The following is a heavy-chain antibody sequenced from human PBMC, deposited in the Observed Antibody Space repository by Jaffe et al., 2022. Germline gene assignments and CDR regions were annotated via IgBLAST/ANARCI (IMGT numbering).Heavy chain of an antibody. Sequence: EVQLVESGGGLVQPGGSLRLSCAASGFTFSSYEMNWVRQAPGKGLEWVSYISSSGSTIYYADSVKGRFTISRDNAKNSLYLQMNSLRAEDTAVYYCARDLHARVPAAYQYYYYMDVWGKGTTVTVSS. CDR2: ISSSGSTI. J-gene: IGHJ6*03. CDR3: ARDLHARVPAAYQYYYYMDV. V-gene: IGHV3-48*03. D-gene: IGHD2-2*01. CDR1: GFTFSSYE.